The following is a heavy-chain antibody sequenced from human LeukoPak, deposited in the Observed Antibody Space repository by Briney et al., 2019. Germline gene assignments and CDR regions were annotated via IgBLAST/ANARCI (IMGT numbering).Heavy chain of an antibody. CDR3: AKGDTVFRGGPDY. CDR2: IGAGGVNT. D-gene: IGHD3-10*01. V-gene: IGHV3-23*01. J-gene: IGHJ4*02. CDR1: GFTFSYYE. Sequence: GGSLRLSCAASGFTFSYYEMIWVRQAPGKGLQWVSTIGAGGVNTFYADSVKGRFTISRDDSQNTLYPQLNSLRAEDTAFYYCAKGDTVFRGGPDYWGQGTLVTVSS.